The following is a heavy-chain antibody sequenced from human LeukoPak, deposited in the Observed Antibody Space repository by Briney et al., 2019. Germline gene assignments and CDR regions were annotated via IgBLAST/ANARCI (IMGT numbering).Heavy chain of an antibody. CDR2: INAGNGNT. J-gene: IGHJ4*02. V-gene: IGHV1-3*01. CDR3: AISYVDTAIFY. CDR1: GYTFTSYA. D-gene: IGHD5-18*01. Sequence: ASVKVSCKASGYTFTSYAMHWVRQAPGQRLEWMGWINAGNGNTKYSQKFQGRVTITRDTSASTAYMGLSSLRSEDTAVYYCAISYVDTAIFYWGQGTLVTVSS.